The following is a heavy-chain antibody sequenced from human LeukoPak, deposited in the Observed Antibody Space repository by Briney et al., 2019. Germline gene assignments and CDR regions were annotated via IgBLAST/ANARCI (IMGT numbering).Heavy chain of an antibody. J-gene: IGHJ4*02. CDR2: ISRSGTTI. Sequence: GGSLRLSCAASGLTFSNHDMNWVRQAPGKGLEWLSDISRSGTTIYYADSVKGRFTISRDNAKNTLYLQVNSLRAEDTAVYYCARDRMGAILYFDSWGQGTLVTVSS. D-gene: IGHD1-26*01. CDR3: ARDRMGAILYFDS. V-gene: IGHV3-48*03. CDR1: GLTFSNHD.